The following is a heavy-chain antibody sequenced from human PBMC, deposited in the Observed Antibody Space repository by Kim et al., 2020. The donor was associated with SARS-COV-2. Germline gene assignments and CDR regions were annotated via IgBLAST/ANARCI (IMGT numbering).Heavy chain of an antibody. Sequence: GGSLRLSCTASGFTFSDYYMSWIRQAPGKGLEWVSYISSSGSTIYYADSVKGRFTISRDNAKNSLYLQMNSLRAEDTAVYYCARAERGGRAGITMVRGVPTYYYHGMDVWGQGTTVTVSS. CDR2: ISSSGSTI. D-gene: IGHD3-10*01. CDR1: GFTFSDYY. V-gene: IGHV3-11*01. CDR3: ARAERGGRAGITMVRGVPTYYYHGMDV. J-gene: IGHJ6*02.